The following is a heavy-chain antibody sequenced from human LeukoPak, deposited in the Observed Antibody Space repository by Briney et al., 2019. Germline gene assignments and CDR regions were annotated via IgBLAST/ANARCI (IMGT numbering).Heavy chain of an antibody. D-gene: IGHD1-26*01. Sequence: GGSLRLSCAASGFTFSSYWMAWVRQAPGKGLEWVANIKGDESARHQADSVKGRFTISRDNTRNSLYLQMTNLRGDDTAVYYCARDVVGSLDYWGQGTLVTVSS. V-gene: IGHV3-7*01. CDR1: GFTFSSYW. J-gene: IGHJ4*02. CDR2: IKGDESAR. CDR3: ARDVVGSLDY.